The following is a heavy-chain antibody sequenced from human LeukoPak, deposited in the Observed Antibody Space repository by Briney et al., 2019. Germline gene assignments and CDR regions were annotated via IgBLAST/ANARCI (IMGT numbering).Heavy chain of an antibody. V-gene: IGHV1-69*01. CDR1: GGTFSSYA. J-gene: IGHJ3*02. CDR3: ARDRIVVVPAAPDAFDI. D-gene: IGHD2-2*01. CDR2: IIPIFGTA. Sequence: SVKVSCKASGGTFSSYAMSWVRQAPGQGLEWKGGIIPIFGTANYAQKFQGRVTITADESTSTAYMELSSLRSEDTAVYYCARDRIVVVPAAPDAFDIWGQGTMVTVSS.